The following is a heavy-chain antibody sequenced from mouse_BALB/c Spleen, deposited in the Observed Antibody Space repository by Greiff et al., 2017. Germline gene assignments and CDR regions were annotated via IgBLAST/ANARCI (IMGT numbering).Heavy chain of an antibody. CDR2: ISDGGSYT. D-gene: IGHD4-1*01. V-gene: IGHV5-4*02. CDR3: ARAKRGRAWLAY. J-gene: IGHJ3*01. CDR1: GFTFSDYY. Sequence: EVKLMESGGGLVKPGGSLKLSCAASGFTFSDYYMYWVRQTPEKRLEWVATISDGGSYTYYPDSVKGRFTISRDNAKNNLYLQMSSLKSEDTAMYYCARAKRGRAWLAYWGQGTLVTVSA.